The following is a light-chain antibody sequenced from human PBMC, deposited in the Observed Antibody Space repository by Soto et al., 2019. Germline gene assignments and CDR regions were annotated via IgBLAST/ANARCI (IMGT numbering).Light chain of an antibody. Sequence: DIVLTQSPATPSLSPGERATLSCRASQSLSNNYLAWYQEKPGQSPRLLFYGASSRATGIPVRFSGSGSGTEFTLTISSLQPEDSAVYYCQQYTDWPWGTFGGGTKVDIK. CDR2: GAS. J-gene: IGKJ4*01. V-gene: IGKV3-15*01. CDR3: QQYTDWPWGT. CDR1: QSLSNN.